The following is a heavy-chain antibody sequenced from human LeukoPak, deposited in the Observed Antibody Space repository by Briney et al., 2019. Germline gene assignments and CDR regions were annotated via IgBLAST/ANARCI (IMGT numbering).Heavy chain of an antibody. CDR2: INGGGDTT. V-gene: IGHV3-20*01. J-gene: IGHJ4*02. CDR3: ARGGYSGTYNDY. CDR1: GFSFDYYA. D-gene: IGHD1-26*01. Sequence: GGSLRLSCAASGFSFDYYAMSWVRQAPGKGLEWISVINGGGDTTGYVDSVKGRFTISRDNAKNSVYLQMNSLRAEDTAFYHCARGGYSGTYNDYWGQGALVTVSS.